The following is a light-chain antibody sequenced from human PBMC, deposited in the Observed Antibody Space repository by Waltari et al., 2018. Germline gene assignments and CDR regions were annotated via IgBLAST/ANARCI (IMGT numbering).Light chain of an antibody. CDR2: DVS. J-gene: IGLJ3*02. V-gene: IGLV2-14*03. CDR3: STYTSTNTWV. Sequence: QSALTQPASVSGSPGQSITISCTGTSSAVGGYNYVSWYQHHPGKAPKVMIYDVSNRPSGVSKRFSGSKSGTTASLTISELQAEDEADYYCSTYTSTNTWVFGGGTRLTVL. CDR1: SSAVGGYNY.